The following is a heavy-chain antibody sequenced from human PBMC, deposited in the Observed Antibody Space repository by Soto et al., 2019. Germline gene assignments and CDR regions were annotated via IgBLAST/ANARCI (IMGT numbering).Heavy chain of an antibody. CDR2: ISGSGGST. CDR3: ARELAAGTGGGLYYYYGMDV. J-gene: IGHJ6*02. V-gene: IGHV3-23*01. Sequence: GGSLRLSCAASGFTFSSYAMSWVRQAPGKGLEWVSAISGSGGSTYYADSVKGRFTISRDNAKNSLYLQMNSLRAEDTAVYYCARELAAGTGGGLYYYYGMDVWGQGTMVTVSS. D-gene: IGHD6-13*01. CDR1: GFTFSSYA.